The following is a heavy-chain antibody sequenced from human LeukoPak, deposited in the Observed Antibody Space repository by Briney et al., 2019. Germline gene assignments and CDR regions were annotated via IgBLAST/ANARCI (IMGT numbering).Heavy chain of an antibody. CDR1: GFTFSAFA. D-gene: IGHD1-20*01. Sequence: PGGSLRLSCAASGFTFSAFAMSWVRQAPGKGLEWVSAVSGSGRSTFFADSLKGRFTISRDNSKNTLYLQMNSLRAEDTALYYCAKAANWNDRHNYNYCCGMDVWGQGTTVTVSS. V-gene: IGHV3-23*01. CDR3: AKAANWNDRHNYNYCCGMDV. CDR2: VSGSGRST. J-gene: IGHJ6*02.